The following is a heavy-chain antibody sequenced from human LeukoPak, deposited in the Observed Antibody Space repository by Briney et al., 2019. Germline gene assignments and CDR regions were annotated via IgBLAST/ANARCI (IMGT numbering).Heavy chain of an antibody. J-gene: IGHJ3*02. D-gene: IGHD2-8*01. CDR2: ISGSGGST. CDR1: GFTFSSYG. Sequence: PGGSLRLSCAASGFTFSSYGMSWVRQAPGKGLEWVSAISGSGGSTYYADSVKGRFTISRDNSKNTLYLQMNSLRAEDTAVYYCAKGYCTNGVCYDAFDIWGQGTMVTVSS. CDR3: AKGYCTNGVCYDAFDI. V-gene: IGHV3-23*01.